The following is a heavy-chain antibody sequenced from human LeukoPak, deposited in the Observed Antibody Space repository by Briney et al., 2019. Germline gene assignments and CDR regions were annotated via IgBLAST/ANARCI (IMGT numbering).Heavy chain of an antibody. CDR3: ARGAYCGGDCYGEYFQH. V-gene: IGHV4-34*01. D-gene: IGHD2-21*02. CDR1: GGSISSYY. J-gene: IGHJ1*01. Sequence: SETLSLTCTVSGGSISSYYWSWIRQPPGKGLEWIGEINHSGSTNYNPSLKSRVTISVDTSKNQFSLKLSSVTAADTAVYYCARGAYCGGDCYGEYFQHWGQGTLVTVSS. CDR2: INHSGST.